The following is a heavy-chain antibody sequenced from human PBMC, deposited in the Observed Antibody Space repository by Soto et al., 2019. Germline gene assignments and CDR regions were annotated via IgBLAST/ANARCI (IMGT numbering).Heavy chain of an antibody. CDR1: GYTLPELS. J-gene: IGHJ5*02. V-gene: IGHV1-24*01. D-gene: IGHD6-19*01. CDR3: ATLSAVAGTSHWFDP. Sequence: AAVKVSCKVSGYTLPELSMHWVRQAPGKGLEGMGGFDPEDGETIYAQKFQGRVTMNEDTSTDTAYMELSSLRSDDTAVYYCATLSAVAGTSHWFDPWGQGTLVTVSS. CDR2: FDPEDGET.